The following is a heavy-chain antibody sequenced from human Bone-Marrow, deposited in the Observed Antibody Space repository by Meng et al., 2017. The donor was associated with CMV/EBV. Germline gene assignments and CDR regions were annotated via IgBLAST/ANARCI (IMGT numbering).Heavy chain of an antibody. D-gene: IGHD3-9*01. V-gene: IGHV3-7*04. J-gene: IGHJ4*02. CDR2: IKQDGSEK. CDR1: GFTFSSYW. CDR3: ARVKTFRYYFDY. Sequence: ETLSLTCAASGFTFSSYWMSWVRQAPGKGLEWVANIKQDGSEKYYVDSVKGRFTISRDNAKNSLYPQMNSLRAEDTAVYYCARVKTFRYYFDYWGQGTLVTVSS.